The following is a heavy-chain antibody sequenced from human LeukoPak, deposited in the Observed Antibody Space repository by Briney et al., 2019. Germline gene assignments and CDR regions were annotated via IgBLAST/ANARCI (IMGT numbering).Heavy chain of an antibody. CDR3: AKDHTVVTPLYFDY. J-gene: IGHJ4*02. CDR1: GFTFSSYA. V-gene: IGHV3-23*01. D-gene: IGHD4-23*01. CDR2: ISGSGGST. Sequence: GGALRLSCAASGFTFSSYAMSWVRQAPGKGLEWVSAISGSGGSTYYADSVKGRFTISRDNSNNTLYLQMNSLRAEDTAVYYCAKDHTVVTPLYFDYWGQGTLVTVSS.